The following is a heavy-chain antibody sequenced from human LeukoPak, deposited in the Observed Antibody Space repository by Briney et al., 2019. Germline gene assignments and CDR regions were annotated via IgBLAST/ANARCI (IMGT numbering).Heavy chain of an antibody. J-gene: IGHJ4*02. Sequence: PSETLSLTCAVYGGSFSAYYWSWIRQPPGKGLEWIGEINHNEGTNSNPSLKSRVTISVNTSKNQFSLRLSSVTAADTAVYFCARGGGSSGYYYDYWGQGALVTVSS. D-gene: IGHD3-22*01. V-gene: IGHV4-34*01. CDR2: INHNEGT. CDR1: GGSFSAYY. CDR3: ARGGGSSGYYYDY.